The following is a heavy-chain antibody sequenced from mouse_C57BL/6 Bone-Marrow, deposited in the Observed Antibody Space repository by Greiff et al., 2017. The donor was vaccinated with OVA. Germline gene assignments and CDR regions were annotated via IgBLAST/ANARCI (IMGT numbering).Heavy chain of an antibody. J-gene: IGHJ1*03. Sequence: VQLQQSGAELVRPGASVKLSCTASGFNIKDYYMHWVKQRPEQGLEWIGRIDPEEGDTGYDQKFEGKATMTADTSSNTAYLQRSSLTSEDTAVYYGTIDYGKFYWYFDVWGTGTTVTVSS. CDR3: TIDYGKFYWYFDV. CDR1: GFNIKDYY. CDR2: IDPEEGDT. D-gene: IGHD2-1*01. V-gene: IGHV14-1*01.